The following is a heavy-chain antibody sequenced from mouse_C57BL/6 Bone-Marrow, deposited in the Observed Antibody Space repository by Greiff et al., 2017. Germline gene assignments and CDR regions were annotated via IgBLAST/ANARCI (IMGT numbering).Heavy chain of an antibody. D-gene: IGHD2-4*01. V-gene: IGHV7-3*01. Sequence: EVKLVESGGGLVQPGGSLSLSCAASGFTFTDYYMSWVRQPPGKALEWLGFIRNKANGYTTEYSASVKGRFTISRDNYQSILYLQMYALRAEDSATYYCERSLIYYDYGGTGYYFDYWGQGTTLTVSS. CDR3: ERSLIYYDYGGTGYYFDY. J-gene: IGHJ2*01. CDR1: GFTFTDYY. CDR2: IRNKANGYTT.